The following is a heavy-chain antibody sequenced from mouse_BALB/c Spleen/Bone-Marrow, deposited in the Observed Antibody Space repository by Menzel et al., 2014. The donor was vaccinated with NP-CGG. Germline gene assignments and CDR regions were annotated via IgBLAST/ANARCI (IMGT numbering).Heavy chain of an antibody. CDR2: IDPCDSYT. V-gene: IGHV1S127*01. J-gene: IGHJ3*01. D-gene: IGHD2-14*01. Sequence: QVQLQQSGAELVKPGASVKMSCKASGYTFTSYWMHWVKQRPGQGLEWIGVIDPCDSYTSYNQKFKGKATLTVDTSSSTAYMQLSSLTSEDSAVYYCTIYYRSFAYWGQGTLVTVSA. CDR1: GYTFTSYW. CDR3: TIYYRSFAY.